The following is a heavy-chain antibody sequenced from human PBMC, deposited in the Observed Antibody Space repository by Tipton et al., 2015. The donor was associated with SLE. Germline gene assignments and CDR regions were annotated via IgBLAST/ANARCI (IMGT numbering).Heavy chain of an antibody. CDR3: ARVPFDYSDSSGYYYGIDV. V-gene: IGHV4-4*02. CDR2: IHHRGST. CDR1: GASITSSDW. D-gene: IGHD3-22*01. J-gene: IGHJ6*02. Sequence: TLSLTCAVSGASITSSDWWSWVRQPPGKGLEYIGEIHHRGSTNYKSSLKGRVTISVDKSKNQFSLRLNSVTAADAAVYYCARVPFDYSDSSGYYYGIDVWGQGTTVTVSS.